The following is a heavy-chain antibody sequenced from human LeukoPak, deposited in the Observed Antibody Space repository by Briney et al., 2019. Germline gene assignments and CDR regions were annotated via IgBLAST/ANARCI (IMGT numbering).Heavy chain of an antibody. D-gene: IGHD1-26*01. Sequence: GTSLRLSCAASGFTFMNYNMHWVRQAPGKRLEWVSFISYDGNTAYYADSVKGRFTISRDNAKNSLYLQMNSLRAEDTAVYYCATTSGSYYAPTDYWGQGTLVTVSS. J-gene: IGHJ4*02. V-gene: IGHV3-30*04. CDR1: GFTFMNYN. CDR3: ATTSGSYYAPTDY. CDR2: ISYDGNTA.